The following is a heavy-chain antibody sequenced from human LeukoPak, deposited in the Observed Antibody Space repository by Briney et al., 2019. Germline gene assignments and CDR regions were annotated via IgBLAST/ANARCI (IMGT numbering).Heavy chain of an antibody. CDR2: ISTDGYTT. J-gene: IGHJ4*02. CDR3: VVGGSPGY. V-gene: IGHV3-74*01. D-gene: IGHD2-15*01. CDR1: GLAFSAYK. Sequence: GGSMRLPCAASGLAFSAYKMHWVRQAPRKGLVWVSRISTDGYTTDYADFVQGRFTASRDNTKNTWSLEMNSLRAEDTAVYYCVVGGSPGYWGQGTLVTVSS.